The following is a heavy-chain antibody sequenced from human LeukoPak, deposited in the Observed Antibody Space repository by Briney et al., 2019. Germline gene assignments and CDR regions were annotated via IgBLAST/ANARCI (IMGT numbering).Heavy chain of an antibody. CDR3: VREWRGIASHYHGMDV. CDR2: IGTNEDT. Sequence: GGSLRLSCVASGFSFSTYDMYWVRQAAGRGPERVSAIGTNEDTFYLGSVKDRFTISRENGKNSLYLQMNSLRVDDTAVYYCVREWRGIASHYHGMDVWGQGTTVTVSS. CDR1: GFSFSTYD. J-gene: IGHJ6*02. D-gene: IGHD6-13*01. V-gene: IGHV3-13*01.